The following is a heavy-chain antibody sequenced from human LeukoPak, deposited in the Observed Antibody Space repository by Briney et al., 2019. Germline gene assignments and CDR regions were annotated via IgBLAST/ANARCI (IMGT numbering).Heavy chain of an antibody. CDR3: ARSASTRTRIAAEGTAY. D-gene: IGHD6-6*01. CDR2: IHYSGST. J-gene: IGHJ4*02. V-gene: IGHV4-59*01. Sequence: PSETLSLTCTVSGGSISSYYWSWIRQSPGKGLEWVGYIHYSGSTNYNPSLRGRITMSVDTSKNEVSLKLTSVTPADTAVYFRARSASTRTRIAAEGTAYWGRGSLVTVSS. CDR1: GGSISSYY.